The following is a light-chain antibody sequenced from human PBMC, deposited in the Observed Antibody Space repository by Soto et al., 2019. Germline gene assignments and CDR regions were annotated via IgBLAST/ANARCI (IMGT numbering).Light chain of an antibody. CDR3: SSYAGGSNLV. CDR2: EVS. J-gene: IGLJ2*01. Sequence: QSVLTQPPSASGSPGQSVTISCTGTSSDVGAYNYVSWYQQHPGKAPKLMIFEVSKWPSGVPDRFSGSKSGNTASLTVSGLQAEDEADYYCSSYAGGSNLVFGGGTKLTVL. CDR1: SSDVGAYNY. V-gene: IGLV2-8*01.